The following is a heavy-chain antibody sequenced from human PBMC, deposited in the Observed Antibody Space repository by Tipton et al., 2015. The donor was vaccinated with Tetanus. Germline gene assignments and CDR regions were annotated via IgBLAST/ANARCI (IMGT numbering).Heavy chain of an antibody. CDR2: IYTGDSDT. CDR3: ARQRCSGGSCYHLAGSYFDY. D-gene: IGHD2-15*01. Sequence: VQLVQSGAEVKKPGESLKISCKGSGYSFTSYWIGWVRQMPGKGLEWMGIIYTGDSDTRYSPSFQGQVTISADKSSSTAYLQWSSLKASDTAMYYCARQRCSGGSCYHLAGSYFDYWGQGTLVTVSS. CDR1: GYSFTSYW. J-gene: IGHJ4*02. V-gene: IGHV5-51*01.